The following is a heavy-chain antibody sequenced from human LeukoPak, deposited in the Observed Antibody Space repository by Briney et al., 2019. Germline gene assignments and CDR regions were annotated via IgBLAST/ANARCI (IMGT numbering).Heavy chain of an antibody. J-gene: IGHJ4*02. D-gene: IGHD6-13*01. CDR1: GYTFTSYD. CDR3: ARDLVAAAGEGAFDY. CDR2: MNPNSGNT. V-gene: IGHV1-8*01. Sequence: ASVKVSCKASGYTFTSYDINWVRQATGQGLEWMGWMNPNSGNTGYAQKFQGRVTMTRDMSTSTVYMELSSLRSEDTAVYYCARDLVAAAGEGAFDYWGQGTLVTVSS.